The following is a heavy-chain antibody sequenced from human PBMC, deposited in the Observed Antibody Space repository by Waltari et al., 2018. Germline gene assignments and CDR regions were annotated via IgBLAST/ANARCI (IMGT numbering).Heavy chain of an antibody. CDR1: GFTFSGSA. Sequence: EVQLVESGGGFVQPGGSLNLSCASSGFTFSGSAMPWVRQASGKGLEWVGRIRSKANSYATAYAASVTGRFTISRDDSKNTAYLQMNSLKTEDTAVYYCTRGAWELPVSLNYFDYWGQGTLVTVSS. V-gene: IGHV3-73*01. CDR3: TRGAWELPVSLNYFDY. CDR2: IRSKANSYAT. D-gene: IGHD1-26*01. J-gene: IGHJ4*02.